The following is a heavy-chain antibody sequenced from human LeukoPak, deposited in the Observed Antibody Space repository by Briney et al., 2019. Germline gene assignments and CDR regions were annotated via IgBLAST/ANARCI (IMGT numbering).Heavy chain of an antibody. J-gene: IGHJ6*04. V-gene: IGHV3-23*01. D-gene: IGHD6-13*01. CDR2: ISGSGGST. CDR3: ARAYGFSSSWPSTYSSSVLDV. CDR1: GFTFSSYA. Sequence: PGGSLRLSCAASGFTFSSYAMSWVRQAPGKGLEWVSAISGSGGSTYYADSVKGRFTISRDNSKNTLYLQMNSLRAEDTAVYYCARAYGFSSSWPSTYSSSVLDVWGKGTTVTVSS.